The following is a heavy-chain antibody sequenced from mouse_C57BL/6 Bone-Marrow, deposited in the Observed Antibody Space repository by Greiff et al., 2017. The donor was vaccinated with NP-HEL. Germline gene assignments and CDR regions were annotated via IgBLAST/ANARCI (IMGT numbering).Heavy chain of an antibody. J-gene: IGHJ1*03. Sequence: DVQLVESEGGLVQPGSSMKLSCTASGFTFSDYYMAWVRQVPEKGLEWVANINYDGSSTYYLDSLKSRFIISRDNAKNILYLQMSSLKSEDTATYYWAREGNYYGSSYWYFDVWGTGTTVTVSS. CDR2: INYDGSST. D-gene: IGHD1-1*01. V-gene: IGHV5-16*01. CDR1: GFTFSDYY. CDR3: AREGNYYGSSYWYFDV.